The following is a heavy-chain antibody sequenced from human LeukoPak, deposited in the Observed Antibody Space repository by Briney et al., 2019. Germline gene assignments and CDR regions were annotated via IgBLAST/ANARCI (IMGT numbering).Heavy chain of an antibody. CDR3: ARGLRLLDY. V-gene: IGHV3-48*03. CDR1: GFTFSSYE. CDR2: ISSSGSSI. J-gene: IGHJ4*02. Sequence: GGSLRLSCAASGFTFSSYEVNWVRQAPGKGLELVSYISSSGSSINYADSVKGRFTISRDNAKNSLYLQMNSLGAEDTATYYCARGLRLLDYWGQGTLVTVSS. D-gene: IGHD4-11*01.